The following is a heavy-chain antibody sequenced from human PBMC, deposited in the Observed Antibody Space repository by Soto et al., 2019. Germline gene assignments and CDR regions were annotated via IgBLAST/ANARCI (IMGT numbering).Heavy chain of an antibody. CDR2: IYYSGST. V-gene: IGHV4-59*01. D-gene: IGHD3-22*01. CDR1: GGSISSYY. Sequence: PSETLSLTCTVSGGSISSYYWSWIRQPPGKGLEWIGYIYYSGSTNYNPSLKSRVTISVDTSMNQFSLKLSSVTAADTAVYYCTRGASARDSSGYPYYFDPWGQGTLVTV. J-gene: IGHJ4*02. CDR3: TRGASARDSSGYPYYFDP.